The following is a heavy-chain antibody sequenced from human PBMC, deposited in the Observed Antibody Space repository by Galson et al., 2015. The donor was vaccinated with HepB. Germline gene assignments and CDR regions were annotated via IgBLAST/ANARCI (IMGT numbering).Heavy chain of an antibody. J-gene: IGHJ4*02. V-gene: IGHV3-7*03. Sequence: SLRLSCAASGFTFSRSWLTWVRQAPGKGLEWVANINEGGTDKYYVESVKGRFTMSRDNAKISLYLQINSLRPEDTAVYYCARATSAYFDYWDQGTPVIVSS. CDR1: GFTFSRSW. D-gene: IGHD1-1*01. CDR3: ARATSAYFDY. CDR2: INEGGTDK.